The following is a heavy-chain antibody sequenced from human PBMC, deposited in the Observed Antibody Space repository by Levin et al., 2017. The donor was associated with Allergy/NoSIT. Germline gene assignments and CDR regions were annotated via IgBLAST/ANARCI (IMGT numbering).Heavy chain of an antibody. CDR2: ISSSGSTI. J-gene: IGHJ6*02. CDR1: GFTFSDYY. CDR3: ARGEGGYSGYDLGSPYYGMDV. Sequence: GGSLRLSCAASGFTFSDYYMSWIRQAPGKGLEWVSYISSSGSTIYYADSVKGRFTISRDNAKNSLYLQMNSLRAEDTAVYYCARGEGGYSGYDLGSPYYGMDVWGQGTTVTVSS. V-gene: IGHV3-11*01. D-gene: IGHD5-12*01.